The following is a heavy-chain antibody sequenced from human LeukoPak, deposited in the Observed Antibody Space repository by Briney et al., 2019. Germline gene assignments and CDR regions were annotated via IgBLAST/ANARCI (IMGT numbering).Heavy chain of an antibody. CDR2: ISSRSRTI. Sequence: GGSLRLSCAASGFTFSNNSMNWVRQAPGKGLEWVSYISSRSRTIYYADSVKGRFTISRDNAKNSLYLQMNNLRAEDTAVYYCARESPTPLNNYYYYFYMDVWGKGTTVTVS. CDR1: GFTFSNNS. V-gene: IGHV3-48*01. J-gene: IGHJ6*03. CDR3: ARESPTPLNNYYYYFYMDV.